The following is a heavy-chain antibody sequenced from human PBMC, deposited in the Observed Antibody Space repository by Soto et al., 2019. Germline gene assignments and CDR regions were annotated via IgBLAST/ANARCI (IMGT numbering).Heavy chain of an antibody. CDR3: ARDSRDGSGWYFDY. Sequence: GASVKVSCKASGYTSTRYAISWVRQAPGQGLEWMGWISAYNGNTNYAQKFQGRVTMTTDTSTSTAYMDLRSLRSDDTAVYYCARDSRDGSGWYFDYWGQGTLVTVSS. CDR1: GYTSTRYA. CDR2: ISAYNGNT. D-gene: IGHD6-19*01. V-gene: IGHV1-18*04. J-gene: IGHJ4*02.